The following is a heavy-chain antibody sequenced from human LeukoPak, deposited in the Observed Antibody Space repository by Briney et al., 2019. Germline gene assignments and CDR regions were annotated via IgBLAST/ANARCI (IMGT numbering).Heavy chain of an antibody. CDR3: ATDRYRSSGFSLDY. V-gene: IGHV1-24*01. Sequence: ASVTVSCKVSGYTLTELSMHWVRQAPGKGLEWMGGFDPEDGETIYAQKFQGRVTMTEDTSTDTAYMELSSLRSEDTAVYYCATDRYRSSGFSLDYWGQGTLVTVSS. CDR1: GYTLTELS. CDR2: FDPEDGET. D-gene: IGHD6-19*01. J-gene: IGHJ4*02.